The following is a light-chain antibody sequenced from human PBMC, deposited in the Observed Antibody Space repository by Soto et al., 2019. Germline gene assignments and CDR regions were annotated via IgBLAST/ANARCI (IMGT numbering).Light chain of an antibody. V-gene: IGKV4-1*01. CDR2: WAS. CDR1: QSVLYSSNNKNY. CDR3: QQYDSSPFT. J-gene: IGKJ3*01. Sequence: DIVMTQSPDSLAVSLGERATINCKSSQSVLYSSNNKNYLAWYQQKPGQPPKLLFFWASTRESGVPDRFSGSGSGTDFTLTISSLQAEDVAVYYCQQYDSSPFTFGPGTKVDIK.